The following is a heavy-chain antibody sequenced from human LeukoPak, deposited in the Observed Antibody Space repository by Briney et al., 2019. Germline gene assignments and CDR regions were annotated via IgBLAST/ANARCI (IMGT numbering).Heavy chain of an antibody. Sequence: GGSLRLSCAASGFTSSSYAMHWVRQAPGKGLEWVAVISYDGSNKYYADSVKGRFTISRDNSKNTLYLQMSSLRAEDTAVYYCARGSPDYYGSGSYYYYYYGMDVWGKGTTVTVSS. CDR3: ARGSPDYYGSGSYYYYYYGMDV. CDR2: ISYDGSNK. V-gene: IGHV3-30*04. D-gene: IGHD3-10*01. CDR1: GFTSSSYA. J-gene: IGHJ6*04.